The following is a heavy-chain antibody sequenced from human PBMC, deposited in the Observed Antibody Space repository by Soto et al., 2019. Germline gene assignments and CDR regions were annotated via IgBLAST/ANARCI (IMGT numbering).Heavy chain of an antibody. CDR3: ARSQGSSTSLEIYYYYYYGMDV. D-gene: IGHD2-2*01. CDR2: IIPISETT. CDR1: GGTFSSYA. Sequence: QVQLVQSGAEVKKPGSSVKVSCKASGGTFSSYAISWVRQAPGQGLECMGGIIPISETTNYAQKFQGRVTITADESKSTAYMELSSLRSEATAVYYCARSQGSSTSLEIYYYYYYGMDVWGQGTTVTVSS. V-gene: IGHV1-69*01. J-gene: IGHJ6*02.